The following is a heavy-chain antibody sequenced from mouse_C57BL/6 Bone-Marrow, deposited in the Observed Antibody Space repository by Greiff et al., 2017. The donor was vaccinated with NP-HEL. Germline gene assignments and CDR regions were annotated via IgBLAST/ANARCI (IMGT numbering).Heavy chain of an antibody. Sequence: DVHLVESGGDLVKPGGSLKLSCAASGFTFSSYGMSWVRQTPDKRLEWVATISSGGSYTYYPDSVKGRFTISRDNAKNTLYLQMSSLKSEDTAMYYCARQGGVPNYYAMDYWGQGTSVTVSS. J-gene: IGHJ4*01. CDR3: ARQGGVPNYYAMDY. V-gene: IGHV5-6*01. CDR2: ISSGGSYT. CDR1: GFTFSSYG.